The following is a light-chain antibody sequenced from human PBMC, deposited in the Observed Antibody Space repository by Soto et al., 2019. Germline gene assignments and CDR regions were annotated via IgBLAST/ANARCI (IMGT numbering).Light chain of an antibody. CDR1: VLAKKY. CDR2: KDS. CDR3: YSAADNNLGV. V-gene: IGLV3-27*01. Sequence: SYELTQPSSVSVSPGQTARITCSGDVLAKKYARWFQQKPGQAPVLVIYKDSERPSGIPERFSGSSSGTTVTLTISGAQVEDEADYYCYSAADNNLGVFGGGNKVTVL. J-gene: IGLJ2*01.